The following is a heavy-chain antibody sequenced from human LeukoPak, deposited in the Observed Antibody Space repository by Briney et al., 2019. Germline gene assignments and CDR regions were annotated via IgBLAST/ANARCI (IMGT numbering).Heavy chain of an antibody. Sequence: SETLSLTCTVSGDSFTSVTDYWAWIRQRPGKGLEWIASSDYSGGTYYNPSHERRVAISAYTSKNQSSLKLTSVAGADTAVYYCAGERGEEYSSGWYKTTYFYTWGQGTRVTVSS. CDR2: SDYSGGT. CDR3: AGERGEEYSSGWYKTTYFYT. J-gene: IGHJ4*02. V-gene: IGHV4-39*07. CDR1: GDSFTSVTDY. D-gene: IGHD6-19*01.